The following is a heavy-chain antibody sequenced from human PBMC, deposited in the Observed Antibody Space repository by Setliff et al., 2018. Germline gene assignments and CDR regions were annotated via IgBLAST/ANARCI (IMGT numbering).Heavy chain of an antibody. CDR2: ITGSSVTI. CDR1: GFTFSTYS. Sequence: AGGSLRLSCAASGFTFSTYSMYWVRQAPGKGLEWISYITGSSVTIYYADSVKGRFTISRDNAKNSLYLQMNSLRAEDTAVYYCARKSQVGSDVFDIWGQGTMVTVSS. V-gene: IGHV3-48*01. CDR3: ARKSQVGSDVFDI. J-gene: IGHJ3*02. D-gene: IGHD1-26*01.